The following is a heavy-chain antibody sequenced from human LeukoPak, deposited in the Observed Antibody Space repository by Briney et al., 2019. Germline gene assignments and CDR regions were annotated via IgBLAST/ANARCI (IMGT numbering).Heavy chain of an antibody. CDR3: ARARYDFWTGSVRGYFDY. CDR2: VNHSGST. CDR1: GGSFSGYY. Sequence: PSETLSLTCAVYGGSFSGYYWSWIRQPPGKGLEWIGEVNHSGSTNYNPSLKSRVTISVDTSKNQFSLKLSSVTAADTAVYYCARARYDFWTGSVRGYFDYWGQGTLLSVSS. D-gene: IGHD3-3*01. V-gene: IGHV4-34*01. J-gene: IGHJ4*02.